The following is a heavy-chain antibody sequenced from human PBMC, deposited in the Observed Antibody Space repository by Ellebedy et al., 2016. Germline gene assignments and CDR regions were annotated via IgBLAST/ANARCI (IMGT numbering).Heavy chain of an antibody. D-gene: IGHD3-10*01. V-gene: IGHV1-69*13. Sequence: SVKDSCXASAGTFSSYAISWVRQAPGQGLEWMGGIIPIFGTANYAQKFQGRVTITADESTSTAYMELSSLRSEDTAVYYCAREVRGSGNWFDPWGQGTLVTVSS. CDR1: AGTFSSYA. CDR2: IIPIFGTA. J-gene: IGHJ5*02. CDR3: AREVRGSGNWFDP.